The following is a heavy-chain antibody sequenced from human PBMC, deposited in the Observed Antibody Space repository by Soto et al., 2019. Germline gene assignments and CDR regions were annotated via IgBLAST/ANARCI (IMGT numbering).Heavy chain of an antibody. Sequence: SVKVSCKASGGTFSSYAISWVRQAPGQGLEWMGGIIPIFGTANYAQKFQGRVTITADESTSTAYMELSSLRSEETAVYYCARDSNQCITRLCSEGFDPWGQGTLFTVSS. V-gene: IGHV1-69*13. CDR3: ARDSNQCITRLCSEGFDP. J-gene: IGHJ5*02. D-gene: IGHD3-9*01. CDR2: IIPIFGTA. CDR1: GGTFSSYA.